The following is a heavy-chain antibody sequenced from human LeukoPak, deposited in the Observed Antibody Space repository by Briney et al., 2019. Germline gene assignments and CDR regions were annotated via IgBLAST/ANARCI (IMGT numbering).Heavy chain of an antibody. D-gene: IGHD1-7*01. V-gene: IGHV5-51*01. CDR2: IFPGDSDT. Sequence: PGESLKISCKAYGDRFTSYWVAWVRQKPGKGLEWMGIIFPGDSDTRYSPSFEGQVNISVDRSTATAYLHWESLKASDTAIYYCARRPLHSRNYFDPWGQGTLVTVSP. CDR1: GDRFTSYW. J-gene: IGHJ5*02. CDR3: ARRPLHSRNYFDP.